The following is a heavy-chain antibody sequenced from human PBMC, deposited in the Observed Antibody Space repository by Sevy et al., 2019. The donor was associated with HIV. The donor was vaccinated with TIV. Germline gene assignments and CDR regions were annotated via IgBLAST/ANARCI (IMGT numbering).Heavy chain of an antibody. V-gene: IGHV1-2*02. CDR2: INPKSGAT. J-gene: IGHJ6*02. Sequence: VSVKVSCKASGYSFSDSGYYVHWVRQAPGQGLEWMGWINPKSGATKYAQKFQGRVTMTRDTSVSTANMELTRLTSDDTAVYYCARESYDFWTGPVDYDYGMDVWGQGTTVTVS. CDR3: ARESYDFWTGPVDYDYGMDV. CDR1: GYSFSDSGYY. D-gene: IGHD3-3*01.